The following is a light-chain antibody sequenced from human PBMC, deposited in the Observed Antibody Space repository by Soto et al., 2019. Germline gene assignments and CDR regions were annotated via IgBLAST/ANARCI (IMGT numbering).Light chain of an antibody. CDR3: QQRNYPLT. Sequence: EIVLTQSQGILSLSPGERASLSCGASQSISSSFLAWYQQKPGQSPRLLIYDASNRATGIPARFSGSGSGTDFTLSISTLEPEDFAVYYCQQRNYPLTFGGGTKVDIK. V-gene: IGKV3D-20*02. CDR2: DAS. J-gene: IGKJ4*01. CDR1: QSISSSF.